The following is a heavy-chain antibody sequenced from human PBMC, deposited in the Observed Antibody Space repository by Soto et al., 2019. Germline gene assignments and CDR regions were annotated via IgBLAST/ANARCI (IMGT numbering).Heavy chain of an antibody. D-gene: IGHD6-13*01. CDR2: ISGSGGST. J-gene: IGHJ4*02. V-gene: IGHV3-23*01. Sequence: PGASLRLSCAASGFTFSSYAMSWVRQAPGKGLEWVSAISGSGGSTYYADSVKGRFTISRDNSKNTLYLQMNSLRAEDTAVYYYAKDLKGIAAAGSFDYWGQGTLVTVSS. CDR3: AKDLKGIAAAGSFDY. CDR1: GFTFSSYA.